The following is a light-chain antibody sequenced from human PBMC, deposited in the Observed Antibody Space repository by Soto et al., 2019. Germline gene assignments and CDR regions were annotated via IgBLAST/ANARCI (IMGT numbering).Light chain of an antibody. V-gene: IGKV3-20*01. CDR1: RTVDGNY. CDR3: QQYSASPRT. J-gene: IGKJ1*01. CDR2: SAS. Sequence: ETVLTQSPGTLYLSPGERATLSCRASRTVDGNYLAWYHQKPGQAPRLLIHSASTRAPGIPDRFSASGAGTDFTLTISRLEPEDSAVYYCQQYSASPRTFGPGTKVEIK.